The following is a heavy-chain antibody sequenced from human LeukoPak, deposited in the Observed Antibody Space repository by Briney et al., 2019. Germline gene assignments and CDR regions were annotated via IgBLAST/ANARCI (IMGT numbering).Heavy chain of an antibody. CDR2: ISGSGIST. CDR1: GFIFSHYG. D-gene: IGHD6-13*01. CDR3: AKDRSIAAGDDAFDI. V-gene: IGHV3-23*01. Sequence: GGTLRLSCAASGFIFSHYGMNWVRQAPGKGLEWVSHISGSGISTYYADSVKGRFTISRDNSKNTLYLQMNSLRAEDTAVYYCAKDRSIAAGDDAFDIWGQGTMVTVSS. J-gene: IGHJ3*02.